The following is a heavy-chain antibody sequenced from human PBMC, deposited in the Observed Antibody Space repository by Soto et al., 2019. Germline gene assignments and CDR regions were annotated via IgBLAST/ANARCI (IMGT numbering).Heavy chain of an antibody. Sequence: PGGSLRLSCAASGFTFSSYAMHWVRQSPGKGLEWVAVISYDGSNKYYADSVKGRFTISRDNSKNTLYLQMNSLRAEDTAVYYCASGFPDTLTERYSSGWYRDFDYWGQGTLVTVSS. V-gene: IGHV3-30-3*01. CDR2: ISYDGSNK. CDR3: ASGFPDTLTERYSSGWYRDFDY. J-gene: IGHJ4*02. D-gene: IGHD6-19*01. CDR1: GFTFSSYA.